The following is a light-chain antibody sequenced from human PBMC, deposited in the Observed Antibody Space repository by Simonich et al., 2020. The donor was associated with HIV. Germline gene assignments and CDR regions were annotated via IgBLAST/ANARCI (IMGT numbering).Light chain of an antibody. V-gene: IGKV2-28*01. CDR3: MQALQTPIT. CDR2: LGS. J-gene: IGKJ5*01. Sequence: DIVMTQSPLSLPVTPGEPASISCRSSQSLLHSNGYNYLDWYLKKPGQSPQLLIYLGSNRASGVPDRFSGRGSGTDFTLKISRVEAEDVGVYYCMQALQTPITFGQGTRLEIK. CDR1: QSLLHSNGYNY.